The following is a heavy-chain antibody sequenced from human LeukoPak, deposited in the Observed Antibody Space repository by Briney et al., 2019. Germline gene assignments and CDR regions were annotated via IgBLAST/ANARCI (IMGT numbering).Heavy chain of an antibody. CDR2: IYYSGST. CDR3: ARVNVVAGWFDP. CDR1: GVSISSNY. V-gene: IGHV4-59*01. Sequence: SETLSLTCTVSGVSISSNYWSWIRQPPGKGLEWTGYIYYSGSTNYNPSLKSRVTISVDTSKNHFSLKLSSVTAADTAVYYCARVNVVAGWFDPRGQGTPVTVSS. J-gene: IGHJ5*02. D-gene: IGHD2-2*01.